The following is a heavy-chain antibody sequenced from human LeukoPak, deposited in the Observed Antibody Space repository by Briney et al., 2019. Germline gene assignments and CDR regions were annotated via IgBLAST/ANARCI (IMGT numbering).Heavy chain of an antibody. CDR3: ARHGPAAHQTHTFDY. Sequence: SETLSFTCTVSGGSISNSIYYWGWIRQPPGKGLEWIGSIYYSGSTYYNPSLKSRVTISVDTSKNQFSLKPSSVTAADTAVYYCARHGPAAHQTHTFDYWGQGTLVTVSS. V-gene: IGHV4-39*01. D-gene: IGHD2-2*01. J-gene: IGHJ4*02. CDR1: GGSISNSIYY. CDR2: IYYSGST.